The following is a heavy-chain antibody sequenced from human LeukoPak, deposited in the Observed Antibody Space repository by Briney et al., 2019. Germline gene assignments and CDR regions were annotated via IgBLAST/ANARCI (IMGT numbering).Heavy chain of an antibody. CDR1: GGSISSSDYY. J-gene: IGHJ6*03. CDR2: IYYSGST. D-gene: IGHD3-9*01. V-gene: IGHV4-39*07. CDR3: ARVSVRYFDWLARKYYYYYYMDV. Sequence: SETLSLTCTVSGGSISSSDYYWGWIRQPPGKGLEWIGNIYYSGSTYYNPSLKSRVTISVDKSKNQFSLKLSSVTAADTAVYYCARVSVRYFDWLARKYYYYYYMDVWGKGTTVTISS.